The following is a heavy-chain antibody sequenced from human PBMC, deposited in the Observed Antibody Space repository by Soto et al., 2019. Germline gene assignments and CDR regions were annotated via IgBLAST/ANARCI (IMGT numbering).Heavy chain of an antibody. J-gene: IGHJ4*02. D-gene: IGHD6-13*01. CDR3: AASPGIAAPLSY. CDR2: LHDSGST. V-gene: IGHV4-59*03. Sequence: LSLTCTFSGGPISNYYWSWIRQPPGKGLEWIGYLHDSGSTNLIPSLKSRVTITVDTSKKEFSLKLTSVTAADTAVYYCAASPGIAAPLSYWGQGTLVTVSS. CDR1: GGPISNYY.